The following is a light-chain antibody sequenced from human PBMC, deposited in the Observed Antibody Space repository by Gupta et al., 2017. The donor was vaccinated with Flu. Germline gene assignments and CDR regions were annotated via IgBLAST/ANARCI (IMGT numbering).Light chain of an antibody. CDR3: QQYYSTAPG. J-gene: IGKJ4*01. CDR2: WAS. Sequence: DILMAQSLDSLAVSLGERAANNCKSSQSVLYSSNNKNDLAWYQQKPGQPPKLLIYWASTRDSGVPDRVSGSGSGTDFTLTISSLQAVDVAVYYCQQYYSTAPGFGGGTKVEIK. V-gene: IGKV4-1*01. CDR1: QSVLYSSNNKND.